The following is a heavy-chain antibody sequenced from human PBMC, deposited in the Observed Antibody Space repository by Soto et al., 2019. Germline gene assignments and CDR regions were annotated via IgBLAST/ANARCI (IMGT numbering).Heavy chain of an antibody. J-gene: IGHJ5*02. CDR3: AISGLVVTATDNWFDP. Sequence: ASVKVSCKASGYTFTSYGISWVRQAPGQGLEWMGRISAYNGNTNYAQKLQGRVTMTTDTSTSTAYMELRSLRSDDTAVYYCAISGLVVTATDNWFDPWGHGTPVTASP. D-gene: IGHD2-21*02. CDR1: GYTFTSYG. CDR2: ISAYNGNT. V-gene: IGHV1-18*01.